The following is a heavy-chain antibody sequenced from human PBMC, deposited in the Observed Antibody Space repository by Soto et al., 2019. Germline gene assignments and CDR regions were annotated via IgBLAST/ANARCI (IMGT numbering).Heavy chain of an antibody. Sequence: QVQLQESGPGLVKPSETLSLTCTVSGGSISSYYWSWIRQPPGKGLEWIGYIYYSGSTNYNPSLKSRVTISVDTSKNQFSLKLSSVTAADTAVYYCARGAGTTKDWGQGTLVTVSS. V-gene: IGHV4-59*01. D-gene: IGHD1-7*01. CDR1: GGSISSYY. J-gene: IGHJ4*02. CDR3: ARGAGTTKD. CDR2: IYYSGST.